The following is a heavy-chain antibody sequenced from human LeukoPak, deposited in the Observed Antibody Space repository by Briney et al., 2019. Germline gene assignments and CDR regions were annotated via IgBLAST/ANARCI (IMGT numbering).Heavy chain of an antibody. V-gene: IGHV3-48*01. D-gene: IGHD5-24*01. CDR2: ISSSRSTI. CDR3: ASKATYNIAFDI. CDR1: GFTFSSYE. J-gene: IGHJ3*02. Sequence: GGSLRLSCAASGFTFSSYEMNWVRQAPGKGLEWVSYISSSRSTIYYADSVKGRFTISRDNAKNSLYLQMNSLRAEDTAVYYCASKATYNIAFDIWGQGTMVTVSS.